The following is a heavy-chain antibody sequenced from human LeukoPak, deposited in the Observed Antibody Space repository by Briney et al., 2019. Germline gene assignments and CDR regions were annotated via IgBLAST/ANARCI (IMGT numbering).Heavy chain of an antibody. J-gene: IGHJ3*02. D-gene: IGHD4-17*01. CDR1: GYTFTGYY. CDR3: ATGRAYGDYFDAFDI. V-gene: IGHV1-2*02. CDR2: INPNSGGT. Sequence: ASVKVSCKASGYTFTGYYMHWVRQAPGQGLEWMGWINPNSGGTNYAQKFQGGVTMTRDTSISTAYMDLSRLRSDDTALYYCATGRAYGDYFDAFDIWGQGTMVSVSS.